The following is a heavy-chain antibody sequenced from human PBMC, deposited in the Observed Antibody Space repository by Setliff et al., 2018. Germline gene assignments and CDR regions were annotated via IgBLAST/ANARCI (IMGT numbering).Heavy chain of an antibody. D-gene: IGHD3-10*01. CDR2: MYSGGNT. Sequence: PSETLSLTCTVSGGRVSGSNHYWGWVRQPPGKGLEWIGSMYSGGNTYYNPSLKSRATISIDTSKNQFSLKLNSVTAADTAVYYCRGSEAYNWFDPWGQGTLVTVSS. J-gene: IGHJ5*02. CDR3: RGSEAYNWFDP. V-gene: IGHV4-39*07. CDR1: GGRVSGSNHY.